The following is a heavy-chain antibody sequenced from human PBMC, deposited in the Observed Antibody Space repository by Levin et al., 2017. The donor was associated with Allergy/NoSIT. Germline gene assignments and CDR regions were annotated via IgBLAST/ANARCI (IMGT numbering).Heavy chain of an antibody. V-gene: IGHV3-23*01. CDR3: AKDLNWIYYYYGMDV. D-gene: IGHD1-20*01. J-gene: IGHJ6*02. CDR2: ISGSGGST. CDR1: GFTFSSYA. Sequence: HGESLKISCAASGFTFSSYAMSWVRQAPGKGLEWVSAISGSGGSTYYADSVKGRFTISRDNSKNTLYLQMNSLRAEDTAVYYCAKDLNWIYYYYGMDVWGQGTTVTVSS.